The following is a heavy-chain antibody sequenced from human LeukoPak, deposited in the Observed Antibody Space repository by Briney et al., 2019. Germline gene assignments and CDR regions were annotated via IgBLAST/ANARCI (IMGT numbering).Heavy chain of an antibody. J-gene: IGHJ4*02. CDR3: AKDQGRYCSRTSCYGLDY. V-gene: IGHV3-43D*03. CDR2: ISWDGGST. CDR1: GFTFDDYA. D-gene: IGHD2-2*01. Sequence: QSGGSLRLSCAASGFTFDDYAMHWVRQAPGKGLEWVSLISWDGGSTYYADSVKGRFTISRDNSKNSLWLQMNSLRVEDSALYYCAKDQGRYCSRTSCYGLDYWGQGTLVAVSS.